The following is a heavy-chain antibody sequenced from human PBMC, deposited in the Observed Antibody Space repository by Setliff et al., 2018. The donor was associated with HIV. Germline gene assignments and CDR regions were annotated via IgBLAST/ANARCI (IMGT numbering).Heavy chain of an antibody. CDR2: IYVPGIS. CDR3: TRRLEKWLAFAY. Sequence: SETLSLTCAVYGGSFSGYYWSWIRQPPGKGLEWIGRIYVPGISNYNPSLKSRDTISVDTSNNQFSLTLNSVTAADTAVSYCTRRLEKWLAFAYWGQGTLVTVSS. V-gene: IGHV4-4*09. D-gene: IGHD6-19*01. J-gene: IGHJ4*02. CDR1: GGSFSGYY.